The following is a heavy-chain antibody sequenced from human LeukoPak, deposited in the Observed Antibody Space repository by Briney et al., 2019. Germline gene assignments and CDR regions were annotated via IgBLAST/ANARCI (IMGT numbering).Heavy chain of an antibody. CDR1: GFTFSSYA. J-gene: IGHJ4*02. CDR2: ISGSGGST. V-gene: IGHV3-23*01. Sequence: PGGSLRLSCAASGFTFSSYAMSWVRQAPGKGLEWVSAISGSGGSTYYADSVKGRFTISRVNSKNTLYLQMNSLRAEDTAVYYCAKDSFSSQQLAPGYFDYWGQGTLVTVSS. CDR3: AKDSFSSQQLAPGYFDY. D-gene: IGHD6-13*01.